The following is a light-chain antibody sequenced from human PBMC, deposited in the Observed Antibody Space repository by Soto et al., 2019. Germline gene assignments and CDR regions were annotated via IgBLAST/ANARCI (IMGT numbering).Light chain of an antibody. CDR1: SSDVGGYNY. CDR2: EVS. Sequence: QSALTQPASVSGSPGQSITISCTGTSSDVGGYNYVSWYQQHPDKAPKLMTFEVSNRPSGVSIRCSGSKSGNTASLTISGLQDEDEADYYYSSYTSGSTQMVFGGGTKLTVL. CDR3: SSYTSGSTQMV. V-gene: IGLV2-14*01. J-gene: IGLJ2*01.